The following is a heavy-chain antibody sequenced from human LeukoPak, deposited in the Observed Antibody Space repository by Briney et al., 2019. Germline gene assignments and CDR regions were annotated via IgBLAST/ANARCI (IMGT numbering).Heavy chain of an antibody. Sequence: PGGSLRLSCAASGFTFSSYWMSWVRQAPGKGLEWVANIKQDGSEKYYVDSVKGRFTISRENAKNSLYLQMNSLRVGDTAVYYCARSVPGGSGWMGSIEYWGQGTLVTVPS. V-gene: IGHV3-7*01. J-gene: IGHJ4*02. CDR1: GFTFSSYW. CDR2: IKQDGSEK. CDR3: ARSVPGGSGWMGSIEY. D-gene: IGHD6-19*01.